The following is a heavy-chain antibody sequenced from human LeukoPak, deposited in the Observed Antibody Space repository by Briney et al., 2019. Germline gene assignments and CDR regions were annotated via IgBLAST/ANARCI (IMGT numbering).Heavy chain of an antibody. CDR2: ISYDGSNK. Sequence: GRSLRLSCAASGFTFSSYAMHWVRQAPGKGLEWVAVISYDGSNKYYADSVKGRFTISRDNSKNTLYLQMNSLRAEDTAVYYCAKVPEPRYCSGGSCYTPITYFDYWGQGTLVTVSS. CDR1: GFTFSSYA. CDR3: AKVPEPRYCSGGSCYTPITYFDY. J-gene: IGHJ4*02. D-gene: IGHD2-15*01. V-gene: IGHV3-30-3*01.